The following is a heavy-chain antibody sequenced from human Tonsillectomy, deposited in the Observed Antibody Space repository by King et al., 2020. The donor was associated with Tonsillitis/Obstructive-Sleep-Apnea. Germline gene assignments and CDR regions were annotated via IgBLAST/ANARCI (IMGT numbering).Heavy chain of an antibody. CDR3: ARNHLYYDS. CDR1: GGSINTYY. Sequence: QLQESGPGLVKPSETLSLTCTVSGGSINTYYWTWLRQPPGKGLEWLGFIYYSGTTNYNPSLESRVSISVDRTKNQFSLRLSSVTSADTAVYYCARNHLYYDSWGQGILVTVTS. D-gene: IGHD1-14*01. CDR2: IYYSGTT. J-gene: IGHJ4*02. V-gene: IGHV4-59*01.